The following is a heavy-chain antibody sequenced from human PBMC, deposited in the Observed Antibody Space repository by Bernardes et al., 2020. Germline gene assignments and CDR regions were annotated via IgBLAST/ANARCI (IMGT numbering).Heavy chain of an antibody. D-gene: IGHD3-16*01. Sequence: SQTLSLTCAISGDSVSANSATWNLLRQSPSRGLEWLGRTYYRSKWYDDYAVSVKSRITINPDTPKNQFSLQLNSVTPEDTAVYYCARAGGIYHFDYWGQGTLVTVSS. V-gene: IGHV6-1*01. CDR2: TYYRSKWYD. CDR3: ARAGGIYHFDY. J-gene: IGHJ4*02. CDR1: GDSVSANSAT.